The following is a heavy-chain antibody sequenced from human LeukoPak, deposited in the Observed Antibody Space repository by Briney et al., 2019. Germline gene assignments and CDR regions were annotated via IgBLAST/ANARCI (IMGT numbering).Heavy chain of an antibody. J-gene: IGHJ6*02. V-gene: IGHV4-30-2*01. CDR1: GGSISGGGYS. Sequence: PSETLSLTCAVSGGSISGGGYSWSWIRQPPGKGLEWIGYIYHSGSTYYNPSLKSRVTISVDRSKNQFSLKLGSVTAADTAVYYCARGGIAAAGTNYYYGMDVWGQGTTVTVSS. CDR3: ARGGIAAAGTNYYYGMDV. D-gene: IGHD6-13*01. CDR2: IYHSGST.